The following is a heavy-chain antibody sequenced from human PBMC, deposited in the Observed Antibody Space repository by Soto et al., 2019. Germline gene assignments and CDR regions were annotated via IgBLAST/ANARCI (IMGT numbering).Heavy chain of an antibody. CDR1: GYTFTSYG. Sequence: ASVKVSCKASGYTFTSYGISWVRQAPGQGLEWMGCISAYNGNTNYAQKLQGRVTMTTDTSTSTAYMELRSLRSDDTAVYYCATGTKAVAYELGAFDIWGQGTMVTVSS. CDR3: ATGTKAVAYELGAFDI. CDR2: ISAYNGNT. D-gene: IGHD6-19*01. V-gene: IGHV1-18*01. J-gene: IGHJ3*02.